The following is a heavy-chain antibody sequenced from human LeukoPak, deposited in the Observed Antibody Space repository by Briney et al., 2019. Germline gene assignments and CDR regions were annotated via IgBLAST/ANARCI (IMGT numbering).Heavy chain of an antibody. CDR3: ASPRGFSYGYFDY. J-gene: IGHJ4*02. CDR2: IYYRKNT. Sequence: SETLSLTCTVSGGSISSSSAYWGWIRQPPGKGLEWIGSIYYRKNTYYNPSLKSRVTISADTSKNQFSLTLGSVSATDTAVYYCASPRGFSYGYFDYWGQGTLVTVAS. V-gene: IGHV4-39*01. D-gene: IGHD5-18*01. CDR1: GGSISSSSAY.